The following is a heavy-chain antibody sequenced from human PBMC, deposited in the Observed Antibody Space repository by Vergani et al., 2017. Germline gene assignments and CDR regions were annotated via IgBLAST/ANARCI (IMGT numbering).Heavy chain of an antibody. D-gene: IGHD3-3*01. CDR3: ARKITIFGVSTPYFDY. J-gene: IGHJ4*02. CDR2: IYYRGST. V-gene: IGHV4-31*03. CDR1: GGSISSGGYY. Sequence: QVQLQESGPGLVKPSQTLSLTCTVSGGSISSGGYYWSWIRQHPGKGLEWNGYIYYRGSTYYNPSLKSRVTISVDTSKNQFSLKLSSVTAADTAVYYCARKITIFGVSTPYFDYWGQGTLVTVSS.